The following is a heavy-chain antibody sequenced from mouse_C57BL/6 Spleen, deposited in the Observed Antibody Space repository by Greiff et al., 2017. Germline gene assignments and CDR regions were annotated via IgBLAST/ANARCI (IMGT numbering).Heavy chain of an antibody. V-gene: IGHV1-22*01. J-gene: IGHJ2*01. Sequence: EVKLQESGPELVKPGASVKMSCKASGYTFTDYNMHWVKQSHGKSLEWIGYINPNNGGTSYNQKFKGKATLTVNKSSSTAYMELRSLTSEDSAVYYCARGPFPGYFDYWGQGTTLTVSS. CDR2: INPNNGGT. CDR1: GYTFTDYN. D-gene: IGHD3-3*01. CDR3: ARGPFPGYFDY.